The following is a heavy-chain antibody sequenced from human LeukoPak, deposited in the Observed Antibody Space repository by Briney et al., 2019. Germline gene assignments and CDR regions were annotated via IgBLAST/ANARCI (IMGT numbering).Heavy chain of an antibody. J-gene: IGHJ4*02. D-gene: IGHD5-18*01. Sequence: SETLSLTCTVSGGSISSYYWSWIRQPPGKGLEWIGYIYYSGSTNCNPSLKSRVTISVDTSKNQFSLKLSSVTAADTAVYYCARGRGYSYGYYWGQGTLVTVSS. CDR3: ARGRGYSYGYY. V-gene: IGHV4-59*01. CDR2: IYYSGST. CDR1: GGSISSYY.